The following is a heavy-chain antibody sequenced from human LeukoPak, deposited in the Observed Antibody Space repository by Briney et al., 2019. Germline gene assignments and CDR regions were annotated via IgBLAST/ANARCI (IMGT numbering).Heavy chain of an antibody. J-gene: IGHJ6*03. CDR1: GYTFTGYY. CDR3: ARMVVPAAISVYYYYYMDV. V-gene: IGHV1-2*02. D-gene: IGHD2-2*02. Sequence: GASVKVSCKASGYTFTGYYMHRVRQAPGQGLEWMGWINPNSGGTNYAQKFQGRVTMTRDTSISTAYMELSRLRSDDTAVYYCARMVVPAAISVYYYYYMDVWGKGTTVTVSS. CDR2: INPNSGGT.